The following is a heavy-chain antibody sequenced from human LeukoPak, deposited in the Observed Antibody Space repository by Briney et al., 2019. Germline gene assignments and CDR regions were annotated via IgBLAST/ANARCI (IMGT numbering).Heavy chain of an antibody. V-gene: IGHV4-39*01. CDR2: IFYSGST. CDR1: GGSISSSFYY. J-gene: IGHJ3*01. D-gene: IGHD2-2*01. Sequence: SETLSLTCTVSGGSISSSFYYWGWVRQPPGKGLEWIASIFYSGSTYHNSSLKSRITISVDTSKNEFSLKLTSVTAADTAVYYCARHARYCSSSSCYGPDAFDLWGQGTMVTVSS. CDR3: ARHARYCSSSSCYGPDAFDL.